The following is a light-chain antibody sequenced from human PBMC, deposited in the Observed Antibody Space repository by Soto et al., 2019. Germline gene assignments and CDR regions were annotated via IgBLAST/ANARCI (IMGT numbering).Light chain of an antibody. Sequence: EIVVTQSPATLSVSPGERATLSCRASQSIGSNLAWFQQKPGQAPRLLIYGASTRATGFPARFSGSGSGTEFTLTISSLQSEDFAVYYCQQYNNWPYTFGQGTKLEIK. CDR1: QSIGSN. CDR3: QQYNNWPYT. CDR2: GAS. J-gene: IGKJ2*01. V-gene: IGKV3-15*01.